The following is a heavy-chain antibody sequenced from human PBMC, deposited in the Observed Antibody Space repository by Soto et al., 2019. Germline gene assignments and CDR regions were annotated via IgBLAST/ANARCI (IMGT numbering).Heavy chain of an antibody. CDR3: AKDRVIQLLPIWPDP. Sequence: LRLSCVASGFSFSNYGTHWVRQAPGKGLEWVAFVSSDGNNKYYADSVKGRFTISRDNSKNTLYLQVDRLRVDDTAVYYCAKDRVIQLLPIWPDPWGQGTLVTVSS. V-gene: IGHV3-30*18. D-gene: IGHD1-1*01. CDR1: GFSFSNYG. J-gene: IGHJ5*02. CDR2: VSSDGNNK.